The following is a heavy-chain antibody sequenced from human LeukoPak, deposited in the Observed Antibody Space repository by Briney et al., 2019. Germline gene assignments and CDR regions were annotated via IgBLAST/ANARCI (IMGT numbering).Heavy chain of an antibody. CDR1: GFTFSSYW. D-gene: IGHD5-18*01. Sequence: GGSLRLSCAASGFTFSSYWMYWVRQAPGKGLVWVSRINGGGSSTTYADSVKGRFTISRDNAKNTLYLQMNSLRAEDTAVYYCARGGGYSSGPHDYWGLGTLVTVSS. J-gene: IGHJ4*02. CDR3: ARGGGYSSGPHDY. CDR2: INGGGSST. V-gene: IGHV3-74*01.